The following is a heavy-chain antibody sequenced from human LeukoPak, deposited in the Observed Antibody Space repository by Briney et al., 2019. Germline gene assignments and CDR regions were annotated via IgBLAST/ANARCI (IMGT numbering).Heavy chain of an antibody. Sequence: SETLSLTCTVSGGSISSYYRSWVRQAAGKGVEWVGRIYSSGSTNYNPYLKSQVSMSEDTSKDQFAQKRSSVTAADTAVYYCARDSHLYYYDSSGYSHALRTRPFDIWGQGTMVTVSS. CDR3: ARDSHLYYYDSSGYSHALRTRPFDI. CDR2: IYSSGST. J-gene: IGHJ3*02. CDR1: GGSISSYY. V-gene: IGHV4-4*07. D-gene: IGHD3-22*01.